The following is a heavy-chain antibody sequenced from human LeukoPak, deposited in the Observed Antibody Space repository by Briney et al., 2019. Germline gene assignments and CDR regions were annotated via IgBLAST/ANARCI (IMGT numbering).Heavy chain of an antibody. D-gene: IGHD4-17*01. CDR3: AKGDGDFKPTIDF. CDR2: INRDGSST. J-gene: IGHJ4*02. CDR1: GFTFSSHW. Sequence: GGSLRLSCAASGFTFSSHWMHWVRQGPGKGLVWASRINRDGSSTTYADSVKGRFTISRDNAKNTLSLQMNSLRAEDTAVYYCAKGDGDFKPTIDFWGQGTLVTVSS. V-gene: IGHV3-74*03.